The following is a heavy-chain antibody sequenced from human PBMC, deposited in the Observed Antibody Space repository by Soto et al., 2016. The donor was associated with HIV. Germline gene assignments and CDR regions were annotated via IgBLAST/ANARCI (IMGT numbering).Heavy chain of an antibody. Sequence: QVQLQQWGAGLLKPSETLSLTCAVYGGTFNGYFWTWIRQPPGKGLEWIGEINHSGSAKYKSSLKSRVTISVDTSKNQFSLKLNSVTAADTAVYYCASHLRQDTKFDSWGQGILVIVSA. V-gene: IGHV4-34*02. CDR2: INHSGSA. J-gene: IGHJ5*01. CDR3: ASHLRQDTKFDS. CDR1: GGTFNGYF.